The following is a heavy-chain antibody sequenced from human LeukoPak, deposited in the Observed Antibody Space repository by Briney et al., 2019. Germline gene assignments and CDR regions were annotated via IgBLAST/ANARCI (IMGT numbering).Heavy chain of an antibody. Sequence: GASVKVSCKASGGTFSSYAISWVRQAPGQGLEWMGGIIPIFGTASYAQKFQGRVTITADESTSTAYMELSSLRSEDTAVYYCARDHSYGLDYWGQGTLVTVSS. V-gene: IGHV1-69*13. CDR3: ARDHSYGLDY. J-gene: IGHJ4*02. CDR2: IIPIFGTA. D-gene: IGHD5-18*01. CDR1: GGTFSSYA.